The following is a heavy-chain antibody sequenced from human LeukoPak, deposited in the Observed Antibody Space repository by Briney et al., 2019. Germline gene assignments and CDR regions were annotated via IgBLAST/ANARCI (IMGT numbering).Heavy chain of an antibody. V-gene: IGHV4-59*11. D-gene: IGHD3-22*01. CDR1: GGSIRSHY. J-gene: IGHJ4*02. CDR3: ARDSYLDTSGSFADYFDS. CDR2: IHYTGGT. Sequence: SETLSLTCTVSGGSIRSHYWSWIRQPPGKGLEWTGYIHYTGGTNSDPSLKSRVTISVDTSKNQVSLKLGSVTVADTAMYFCARDSYLDTSGSFADYFDSWGQGTLVTVSS.